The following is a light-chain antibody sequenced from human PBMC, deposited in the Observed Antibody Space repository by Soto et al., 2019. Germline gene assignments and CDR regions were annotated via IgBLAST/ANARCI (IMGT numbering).Light chain of an antibody. CDR1: SSNIGAGYD. J-gene: IGLJ1*01. CDR2: GST. CDR3: QSYDSSLGGTYV. V-gene: IGLV1-40*01. Sequence: QSVLSQPPSVSGAPGQRVTISCTGSSSNIGAGYDAHWFQQVPGTAPKLLIYGSTNRPSGVPDRFSGSKSGTSASLAITGLQAEDEADYYSQSYDSSLGGTYVFGTGPKVAVL.